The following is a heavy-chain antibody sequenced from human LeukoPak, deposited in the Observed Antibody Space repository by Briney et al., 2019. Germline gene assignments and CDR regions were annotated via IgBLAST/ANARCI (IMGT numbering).Heavy chain of an antibody. J-gene: IGHJ4*02. CDR3: ARHVVAVGFDY. V-gene: IGHV3-21*01. CDR1: GFTFSSYT. CDR2: ITSSSSYI. Sequence: GGSLRLSCAASGFTFSSYTMNWVRQAPGKGLEWVSSITSSSSYIYYADSVKGRFTISRDNAKNSLCLQMNSLRAEDTAVYYCARHVVAVGFDYWGQETLVTVSS. D-gene: IGHD3-22*01.